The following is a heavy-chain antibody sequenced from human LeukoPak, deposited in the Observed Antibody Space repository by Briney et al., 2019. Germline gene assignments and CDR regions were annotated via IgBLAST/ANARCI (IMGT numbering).Heavy chain of an antibody. D-gene: IGHD3-22*01. CDR3: ARAGVDYYDSSGYRIPLAFDI. Sequence: PSETLSLTCTVSGSSINSYYWTWIRQPPGKGLEWIGYNYYTGNTNYNPSLKSRVTISVDTSKNQFSLKLSSVTAADTAVYYCARAGVDYYDSSGYRIPLAFDIWGQGTMVTVSS. V-gene: IGHV4-59*01. CDR1: GSSINSYY. CDR2: NYYTGNT. J-gene: IGHJ3*02.